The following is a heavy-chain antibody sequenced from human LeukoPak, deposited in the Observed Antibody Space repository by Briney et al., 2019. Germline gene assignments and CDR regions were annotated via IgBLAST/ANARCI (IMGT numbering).Heavy chain of an antibody. J-gene: IGHJ4*02. CDR1: GGTFSSYA. V-gene: IGHV1-69*13. Sequence: SVKVSCKASGGTFSSYAISWVRQAPGQGLEWMGGLIPIFGTANYAQKFQGRVTITADESTSTAYMELSSLRSEDTAVYYCARETVGATIFDFYFDYWGQGTLVTVSS. CDR2: LIPIFGTA. CDR3: ARETVGATIFDFYFDY. D-gene: IGHD5-12*01.